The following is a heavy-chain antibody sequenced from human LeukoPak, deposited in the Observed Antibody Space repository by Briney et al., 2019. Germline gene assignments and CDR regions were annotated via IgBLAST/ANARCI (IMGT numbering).Heavy chain of an antibody. V-gene: IGHV1-2*02. D-gene: IGHD1-26*01. CDR3: ARGGGGSYHYYYYYYGMDV. Sequence: ASVKVSCKASGYTFTGYYMHWVRQAPGQGLEWMGWINPNSGGTNYAQKLQGRVTMTRDTSISTAYMELSRLRSDDTAVYYCARGGGGSYHYYYYYYGMDVWGQGTTVTVSS. J-gene: IGHJ6*02. CDR2: INPNSGGT. CDR1: GYTFTGYY.